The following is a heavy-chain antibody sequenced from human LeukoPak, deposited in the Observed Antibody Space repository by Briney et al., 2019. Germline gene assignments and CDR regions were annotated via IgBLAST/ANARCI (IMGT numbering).Heavy chain of an antibody. Sequence: GGSLRLSCAASGFTFSSYSMNWVRQAPGKGLEWVSYISSSSSTIYYADSVKGRFTISRDNAKNSLYLQMNSLRAEDTAVYYCARERGLRDDYYYGMDVWGQGTTVTVSS. CDR2: ISSSSSTI. V-gene: IGHV3-48*04. J-gene: IGHJ6*02. D-gene: IGHD3-10*01. CDR3: ARERGLRDDYYYGMDV. CDR1: GFTFSSYS.